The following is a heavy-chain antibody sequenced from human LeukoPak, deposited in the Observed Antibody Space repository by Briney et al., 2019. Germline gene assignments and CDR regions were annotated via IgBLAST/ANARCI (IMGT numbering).Heavy chain of an antibody. CDR2: IYSSGST. D-gene: IGHD2-21*02. V-gene: IGHV4-59*01. J-gene: IGHJ4*02. CDR1: DDSISIYY. CDR3: ARDVYCGGDCSYFDS. Sequence: SETLSLTCIVSDDSISIYYLSWTRQPPGKGLEWLGYIYSSGSTNYNPSLRSRVTISLVTSKNQFSLNLSSVTAADTAVYYCARDVYCGGDCSYFDSWGQGTLVTVSS.